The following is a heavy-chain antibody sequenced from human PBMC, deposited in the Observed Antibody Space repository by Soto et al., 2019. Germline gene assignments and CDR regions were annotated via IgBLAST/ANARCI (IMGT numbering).Heavy chain of an antibody. CDR1: GGSISSYY. Sequence: KTSETLSLTCTVSGGSISSYYWSWIRQPPGKGLEWIGYIYYSGSTNYSPSLKSRVTISVDTSKNQFSLKLSSVTAADTAVYYCARGSDYYDSSGYPYWYFDLWGRGTLVTVSS. V-gene: IGHV4-59*01. CDR2: IYYSGST. J-gene: IGHJ2*01. CDR3: ARGSDYYDSSGYPYWYFDL. D-gene: IGHD3-22*01.